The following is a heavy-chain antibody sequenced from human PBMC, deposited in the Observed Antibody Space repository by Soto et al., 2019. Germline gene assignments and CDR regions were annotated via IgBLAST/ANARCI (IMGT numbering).Heavy chain of an antibody. CDR1: GGSISSSSYY. J-gene: IGHJ5*02. D-gene: IGHD4-17*01. V-gene: IGHV4-39*01. Sequence: QLQLQESGPGLVKPSETLSLTCTVSGGSISSSSYYWGWIRQPPGKGLEWIGSIYYSGSTYYNPSLKSRVTISVDTSKNQFSLKLSSVTAADTAVYYCARHEYGGRWNWFDPWGQGTLVTVSS. CDR3: ARHEYGGRWNWFDP. CDR2: IYYSGST.